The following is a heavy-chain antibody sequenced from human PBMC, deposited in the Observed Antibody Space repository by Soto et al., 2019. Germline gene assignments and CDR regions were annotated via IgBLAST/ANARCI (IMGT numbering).Heavy chain of an antibody. V-gene: IGHV1-69*13. CDR1: GGTFSSCA. CDR3: ARGKKEDYYDSSGYYDHWLDY. J-gene: IGHJ4*02. D-gene: IGHD3-22*01. CDR2: IIPIFGTA. Sequence: SVKVSCKASGGTFSSCAISWVRQAPGQGLEWMGGIIPIFGTANYAQKFQGRVTITADESTSTAYMELSSLRSEDTAVYYCARGKKEDYYDSSGYYDHWLDYWGQGTLVTVSS.